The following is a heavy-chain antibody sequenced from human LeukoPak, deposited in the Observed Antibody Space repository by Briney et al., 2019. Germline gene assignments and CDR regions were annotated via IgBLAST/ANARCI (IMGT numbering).Heavy chain of an antibody. J-gene: IGHJ3*02. D-gene: IGHD4-17*01. CDR3: ARAKLDYVVGSDAFDI. Sequence: SVKVSCKASGGTFSSYAISWVRQAPGQGLEWMGGIIPIFGTANYAQKFQGRVTITADESTSTAYMGLSSLRSEDTAVYYCARAKLDYVVGSDAFDIWGQGTTVTVSS. CDR1: GGTFSSYA. CDR2: IIPIFGTA. V-gene: IGHV1-69*13.